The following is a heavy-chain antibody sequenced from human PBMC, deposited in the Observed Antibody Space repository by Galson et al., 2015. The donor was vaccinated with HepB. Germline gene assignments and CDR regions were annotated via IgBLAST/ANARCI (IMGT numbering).Heavy chain of an antibody. CDR3: ATTGYSSSWPVDC. Sequence: SLRLSCAASGFTFSSYSMNWVRQAPGKGLEWVSYISSSSSTIYYADSVKGRFTISRDNAKNSLYLQMNSLRAEDTAVYYCATTGYSSSWPVDCWGQGTLVTVSS. D-gene: IGHD6-13*01. CDR2: ISSSSSTI. CDR1: GFTFSSYS. V-gene: IGHV3-48*01. J-gene: IGHJ4*02.